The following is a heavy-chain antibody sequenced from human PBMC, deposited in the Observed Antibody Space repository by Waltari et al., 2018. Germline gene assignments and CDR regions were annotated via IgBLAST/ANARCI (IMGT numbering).Heavy chain of an antibody. V-gene: IGHV3-53*02. CDR3: ATLGAYLGAFEV. J-gene: IGHJ3*01. D-gene: IGHD3-16*01. CDR2: IYAGGGS. Sequence: EVHMVETGGALIHPGGAPRLSCAAAECLRRHNHMAWVRQAPGKGLELVSVIYAGGGSDSADSVRGRFTISRDNSKNTLYLEMNALRPDDTAVYYCATLGAYLGAFEVWGRGTMVTVSS. CDR1: ECLRRHNH.